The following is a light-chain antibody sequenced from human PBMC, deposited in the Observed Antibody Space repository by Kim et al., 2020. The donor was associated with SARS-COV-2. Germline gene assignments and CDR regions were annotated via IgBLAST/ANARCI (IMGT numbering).Light chain of an antibody. CDR3: QQYGSSPWT. V-gene: IGKV3-20*01. Sequence: SPGERDTLSCRASQSVSSSYLAWYQQKPGQAPRLLIYTASTWATGIPDRFSGSGSGTDFTLTISRLEPEDFAVYYCQQYGSSPWTFGQGTKVDIK. J-gene: IGKJ1*01. CDR1: QSVSSSY. CDR2: TAS.